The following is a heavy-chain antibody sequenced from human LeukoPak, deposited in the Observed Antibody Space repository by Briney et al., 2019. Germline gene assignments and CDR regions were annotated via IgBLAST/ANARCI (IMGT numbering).Heavy chain of an antibody. CDR3: TTDTYPGY. V-gene: IGHV3-15*01. CDR2: IKSKSDGGTT. Sequence: PGRSLRLSCAASGFTFSSYGIHWVRQAPGKGLEWVGRIKSKSDGGTTDYAAPVKGRFTISRDDSKNTLYLQMNSLRTEDTAVYYCTTDTYPGYWGQGTLVTVSS. J-gene: IGHJ4*02. CDR1: GFTFSSYG.